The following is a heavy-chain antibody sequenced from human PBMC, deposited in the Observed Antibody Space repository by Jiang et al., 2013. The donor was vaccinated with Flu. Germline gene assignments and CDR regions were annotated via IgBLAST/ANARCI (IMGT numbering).Heavy chain of an antibody. J-gene: IGHJ6*03. CDR1: GYKFTNYW. CDR2: IDPSDSYT. Sequence: AEVKKPGESLRISCQGSGYKFTNYWISWVRQMPGKGLEWVGRIDPSDSYTNYSPSFRGHVTISVDRSNTTAYLQWSSLKASDTAIYYCARLFGVVSPKTDYYYYYYMDVWGKGTTVTVSS. D-gene: IGHD3-3*01. V-gene: IGHV5-10-1*01. CDR3: ARLFGVVSPKTDYYYYYYMDV.